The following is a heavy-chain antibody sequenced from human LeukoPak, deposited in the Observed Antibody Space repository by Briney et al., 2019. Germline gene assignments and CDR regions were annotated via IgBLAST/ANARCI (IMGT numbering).Heavy chain of an antibody. Sequence: GGSLRLSCAGYGFRFSIYTMNWVRQAPGKGPEWVSGISDSSNYIYYADSVKGRFTVSRDNAQNSLYLQMNSLRAEDTAVYYCAREAKHSSHFRVFDYWGQGTLVTVSS. D-gene: IGHD6-13*01. CDR2: ISDSSNYI. V-gene: IGHV3-21*04. J-gene: IGHJ4*02. CDR1: GFRFSIYT. CDR3: AREAKHSSHFRVFDY.